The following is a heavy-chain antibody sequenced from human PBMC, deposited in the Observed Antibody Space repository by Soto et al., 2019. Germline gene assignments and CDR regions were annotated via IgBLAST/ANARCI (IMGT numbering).Heavy chain of an antibody. D-gene: IGHD6-6*01. Sequence: SETLSLTCTVSGGSISSDYCSWGRQPPGKGLEWIGYIYFSGSTNYNPSLESRVTISLDASKTQFSLKLRSLTTADTAVYYCAGVGGVAARTFAYWGQGTLVTVSS. CDR3: AGVGGVAARTFAY. V-gene: IGHV4-59*01. CDR1: GGSISSDY. J-gene: IGHJ4*02. CDR2: IYFSGST.